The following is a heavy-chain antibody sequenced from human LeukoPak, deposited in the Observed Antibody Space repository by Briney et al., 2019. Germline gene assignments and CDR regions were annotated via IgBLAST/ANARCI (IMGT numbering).Heavy chain of an antibody. V-gene: IGHV4-4*09. CDR1: GGSISSYY. CDR3: ARSPNYSSSSKFDP. D-gene: IGHD6-6*01. Sequence: PSETLSLTCTVSGGSISSYYWSWIRQPPGKGLEWIGYIYTRGSTNYNPSLKSRVTISVDTSKNQFSLKLSSVTAADTAVYYCARSPNYSSSSKFDPWGQGTLVTVSS. CDR2: IYTRGST. J-gene: IGHJ5*02.